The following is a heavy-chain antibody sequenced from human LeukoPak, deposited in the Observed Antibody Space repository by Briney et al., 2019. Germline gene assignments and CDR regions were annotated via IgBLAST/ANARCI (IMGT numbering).Heavy chain of an antibody. J-gene: IGHJ4*02. D-gene: IGHD3/OR15-3a*01. CDR3: ARDFELGQAFDY. CDR1: GFTVGGHI. V-gene: IGHV3-21*01. Sequence: KPGGSLRLSCTASGFTVGGHIMNWGRQAPGKGLEWVSSISSSSNYIYYADSVKGRFTISRDNAKNSLYLQMNSLRAEDTAVYYCARDFELGQAFDYWGQGTQVTVSS. CDR2: ISSSSNYI.